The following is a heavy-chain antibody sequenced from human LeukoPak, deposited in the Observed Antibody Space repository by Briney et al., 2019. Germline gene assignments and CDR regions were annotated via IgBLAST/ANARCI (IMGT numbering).Heavy chain of an antibody. D-gene: IGHD5-18*01. V-gene: IGHV3-7*03. CDR3: AKTAMADNWFDP. CDR1: GITFSRFW. CDR2: INEDGSEK. J-gene: IGHJ5*02. Sequence: GGSLRLSCAASGITFSRFWMSWVRQAPGKGLQWVANINEDGSEKHYVDSVKGRFTISRDNAENSLYLQMNSLRAEDTAVYYCAKTAMADNWFDPWGQGTLVTVSS.